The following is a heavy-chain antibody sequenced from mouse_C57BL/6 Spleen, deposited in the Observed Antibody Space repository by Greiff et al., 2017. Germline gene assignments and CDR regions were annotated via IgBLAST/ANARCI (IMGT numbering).Heavy chain of an antibody. CDR2: IRLKSDNYAT. V-gene: IGHV6-3*01. CDR1: GFTFSNYW. Sequence: EVQLVESGGGLVQPGGSMKLSCVASGFTFSNYWMNWVRQSPEKGLEWVAQIRLKSDNYATHYAESVKGRFTISRDDSKSSVYLQMNNLRAEDTGSYYCTSGNYPPMDYWGQGTSVTVSS. D-gene: IGHD2-1*01. CDR3: TSGNYPPMDY. J-gene: IGHJ4*01.